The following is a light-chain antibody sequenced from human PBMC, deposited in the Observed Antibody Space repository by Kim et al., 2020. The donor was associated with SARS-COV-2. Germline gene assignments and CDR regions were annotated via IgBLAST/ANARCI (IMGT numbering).Light chain of an antibody. J-gene: IGLJ2*01. CDR3: LTWGPGIRV. CDR2: VDSDGSH. CDR1: SEYKTYA. V-gene: IGLV4-69*01. Sequence: PVKLTCTLSSEYKTYAIAWHQQLPEKGPRYLMNVDSDGSHTRGDGIPDRFSGSSSGAERYLTISSLQPEDEADYYCLTWGPGIRVFGGGTQLTVL.